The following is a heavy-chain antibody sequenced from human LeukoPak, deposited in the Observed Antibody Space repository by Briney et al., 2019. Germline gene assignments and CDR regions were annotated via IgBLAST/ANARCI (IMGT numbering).Heavy chain of an antibody. Sequence: SETLSLTCTVSGGSISSSSYYWGWIRQPPGKGLEWIGSIYYSGSTYYNPSLKSRVTISVDTSKNQFSLKLSSVTAADTAVYYCARGLGVNTDGTDYWGQGTLVTVSS. J-gene: IGHJ4*02. V-gene: IGHV4-39*07. CDR2: IYYSGST. D-gene: IGHD3-16*01. CDR3: ARGLGVNTDGTDY. CDR1: GGSISSSSYY.